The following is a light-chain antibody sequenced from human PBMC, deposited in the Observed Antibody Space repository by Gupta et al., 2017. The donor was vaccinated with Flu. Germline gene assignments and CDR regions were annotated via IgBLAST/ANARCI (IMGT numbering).Light chain of an antibody. Sequence: PSSLSAAVGDRVTITCRASQSINTYLNWYQQKPGKAPELLISDASSRQSGVPSRFSGSGSGTDFTLIISGLQPEDFATYYCQQSVNIPYTFGQGTKLEI. CDR3: QQSVNIPYT. V-gene: IGKV1-39*01. CDR2: DAS. J-gene: IGKJ2*01. CDR1: QSINTY.